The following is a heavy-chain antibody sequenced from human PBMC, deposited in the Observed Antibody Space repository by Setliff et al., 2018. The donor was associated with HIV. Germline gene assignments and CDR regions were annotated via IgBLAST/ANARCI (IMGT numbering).Heavy chain of an antibody. CDR2: IYYSGST. V-gene: IGHV4-59*01. Sequence: SETLSLTCTVSGYSISSYYWSWIRQPPGKGLEWIGYIYYSGSTNYNPSLKSRVTISVDTSKNQFSLKLSSVTAADTAVYYCARENCRDGYKCHNYGMDVWGQGTTVTVSS. J-gene: IGHJ6*02. CDR1: GYSISSYY. CDR3: ARENCRDGYKCHNYGMDV. D-gene: IGHD5-12*01.